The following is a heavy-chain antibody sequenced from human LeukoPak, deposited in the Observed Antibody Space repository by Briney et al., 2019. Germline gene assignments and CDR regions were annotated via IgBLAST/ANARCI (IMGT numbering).Heavy chain of an antibody. D-gene: IGHD1-26*01. CDR1: GISFDDYH. J-gene: IGHJ4*02. CDR3: SGRGAGPYYFEF. V-gene: IGHV3-11*01. CDR2: ISSRGNVM. Sequence: PGGSPRLSCAAPGISFDDYHMNWIRQSPGKGLEWISYISSRGNVMYYADSVQGRFTISRDTTKNSWYLQMNSLRVEDTAVYYCSGRGAGPYYFEFWGQGTLVTVSS.